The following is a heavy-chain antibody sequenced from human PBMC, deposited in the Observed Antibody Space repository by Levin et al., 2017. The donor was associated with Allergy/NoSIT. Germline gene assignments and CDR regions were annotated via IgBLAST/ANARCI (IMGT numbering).Heavy chain of an antibody. CDR3: ARDRIAAAGTADFDY. CDR2: ISYDGSNK. CDR1: GFTFSSYA. Sequence: PGGSLRLSCAASGFTFSSYAMHWVRQAPGKGLEWVAVISYDGSNKYYADSVKGRFTISRDNSKNTLYLQMNSLRAEDTAVYYCARDRIAAAGTADFDYWGQGTLVTVSS. V-gene: IGHV3-30*04. J-gene: IGHJ4*02. D-gene: IGHD6-13*01.